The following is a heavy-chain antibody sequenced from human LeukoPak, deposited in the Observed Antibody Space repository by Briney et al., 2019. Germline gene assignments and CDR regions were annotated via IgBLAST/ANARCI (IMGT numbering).Heavy chain of an antibody. J-gene: IGHJ5*02. CDR1: GGSFSGYY. CDR3: ARKEGGQLVNTRRWFDP. Sequence: SETLSLTCAVYGGSFSGYYWSWIRQPPGKGLEWIGEINHSGSTNYNPSLKSRVTISVGTSKNQFSLKLRSVTAADTAVYYCARKEGGQLVNTRRWFDPWGQGTLVTVSS. V-gene: IGHV4-34*01. CDR2: INHSGST. D-gene: IGHD6-13*01.